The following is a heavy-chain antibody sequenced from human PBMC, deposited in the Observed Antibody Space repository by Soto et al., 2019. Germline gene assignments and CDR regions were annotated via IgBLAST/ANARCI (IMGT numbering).Heavy chain of an antibody. J-gene: IGHJ6*02. CDR2: INPKTAAT. CDR1: GYSFSDYF. V-gene: IGHV1-2*02. D-gene: IGHD1-26*01. CDR3: ARIKWGLNYYNGMDV. Sequence: ASVKVPCKPSGYSFSDYFIQWVRQAPGQGLEWVAWINPKTAATNYAKKFQGRVSLTWDTSSTTAYMELTRLRPDDTAVYYCARIKWGLNYYNGMDVWGQGTTVTVYS.